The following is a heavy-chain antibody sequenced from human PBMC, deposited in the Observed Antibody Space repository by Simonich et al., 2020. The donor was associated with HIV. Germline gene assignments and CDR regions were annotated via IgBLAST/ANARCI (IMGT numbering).Heavy chain of an antibody. CDR2: INHSGST. J-gene: IGHJ4*02. D-gene: IGHD5-12*01. V-gene: IGHV4-34*01. CDR1: GGSFSDYY. CDR3: ARRTGYDLDY. Sequence: QVQLQQWGAGLLKPSETLSLTCAVYGGSFSDYYWIWIRQDPGKGLEWFGEINHSGSTDYNPSLKSRVTISVDTSKNQFSLTLSSVTAADTALYYCARRTGYDLDYWGQGTLVTVSS.